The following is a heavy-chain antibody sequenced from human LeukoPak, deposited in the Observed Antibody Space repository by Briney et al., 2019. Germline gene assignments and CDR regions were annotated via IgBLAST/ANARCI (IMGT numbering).Heavy chain of an antibody. CDR2: ITGPGEGS. D-gene: IGHD6-19*01. CDR3: AKRIYGWYQIDY. Sequence: GGSLRLSCAASGFSFSDYALTWVRQAPGMGLEWVSAITGPGEGSFYADSVKGRFTMSRDNSKNTVYLQMHSLRVEDTAVYFCAKRIYGWYQIDYWGQGTLVTVSS. CDR1: GFSFSDYA. J-gene: IGHJ4*02. V-gene: IGHV3-23*01.